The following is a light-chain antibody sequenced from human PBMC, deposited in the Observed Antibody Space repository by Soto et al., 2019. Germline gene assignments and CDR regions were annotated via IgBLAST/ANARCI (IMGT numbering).Light chain of an antibody. J-gene: IGKJ1*01. V-gene: IGKV3-20*01. CDR1: QSVRNDH. CDR2: RAV. CDR3: QQYGTTPWT. Sequence: EIVLTQSPGTLSLSPGERTTLSWRASQSVRNDHVAWYQQKTGQAPRLLISRAVTRAIGIPDRFSGSGSGTGFTLTISSLEPEDFALYYCQQYGTTPWTFGQGTKV.